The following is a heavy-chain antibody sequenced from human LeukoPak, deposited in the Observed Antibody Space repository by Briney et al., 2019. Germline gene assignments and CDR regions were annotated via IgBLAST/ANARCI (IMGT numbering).Heavy chain of an antibody. V-gene: IGHV4-39*07. CDR2: IYYSGST. CDR1: GGSISSNSYL. Sequence: PSETLSLTCTVSGGSISSNSYLWGWIRQPPGKGLEWIGSIYYSGSTYYSPSLKSRVTISVDMSKNHFSLKLSSVTAADTAVYYCARKVLLWFGAFDYWGQGTLVTVSS. J-gene: IGHJ4*02. D-gene: IGHD3-10*01. CDR3: ARKVLLWFGAFDY.